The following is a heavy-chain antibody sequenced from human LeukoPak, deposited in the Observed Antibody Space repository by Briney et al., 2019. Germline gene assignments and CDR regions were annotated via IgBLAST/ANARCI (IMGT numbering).Heavy chain of an antibody. V-gene: IGHV1-24*01. CDR3: ATGRGYYFHY. CDR1: GYTLSELS. J-gene: IGHJ4*02. CDR2: FDPEDGET. Sequence: ASVKVSCEVSGYTLSELSMHWVRQVPGKGLEWMGGFDPEDGETVYAETFQARVTMTEDTSTDTAHMELSNVTSGDTAIYYCATGRGYYFHYWGQGTLVIVSS.